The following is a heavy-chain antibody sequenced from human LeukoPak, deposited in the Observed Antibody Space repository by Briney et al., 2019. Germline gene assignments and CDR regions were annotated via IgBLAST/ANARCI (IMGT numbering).Heavy chain of an antibody. V-gene: IGHV4-38-2*02. CDR1: GYCISSGYY. CDR2: IYHSGST. Sequence: PSETLSLTCTVSGYCISSGYYWGWIRQPPGKGLEWIGSIYHSGSTYYNPSLKSRVTISVDTSKNQFSLKLSSVTAADTAVYYCAKGHYGDFQWDFDYWGQGTLVTVSS. J-gene: IGHJ4*02. CDR3: AKGHYGDFQWDFDY. D-gene: IGHD4-17*01.